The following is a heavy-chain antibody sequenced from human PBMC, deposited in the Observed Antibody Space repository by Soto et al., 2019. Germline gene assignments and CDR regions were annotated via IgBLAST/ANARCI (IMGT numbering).Heavy chain of an antibody. V-gene: IGHV3-30*04. Sequence: PGGSLRLSCAASELPFTDYSMHWVRQTADKGLEWVSFISHDGRNTFYSDSVKGRFTISRDDSRSMLFLQMSGVTVEDTAIYYCAFDDVPTSYFRYYHFRFWGRGALVTVSS. CDR2: ISHDGRNT. CDR3: AFDDVPTSYFRYYHFRF. J-gene: IGHJ4*02. CDR1: ELPFTDYS. D-gene: IGHD3-10*01.